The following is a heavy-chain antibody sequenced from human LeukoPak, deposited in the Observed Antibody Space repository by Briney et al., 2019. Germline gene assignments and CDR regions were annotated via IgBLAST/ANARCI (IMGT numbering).Heavy chain of an antibody. D-gene: IGHD4-17*01. CDR3: ARGRGRNTNDYGPCDC. Sequence: PSETLSLTCTVSGGSISSGGYYWSWVRQHPEKGLEWIGHIYYGGSTYYNPSLKSRITISVDTSQNQFSLELTSVTAADTAVYHCARGRGRNTNDYGPCDCWGQGSLVTVSS. J-gene: IGHJ4*02. CDR2: IYYGGST. V-gene: IGHV4-31*03. CDR1: GGSISSGGYY.